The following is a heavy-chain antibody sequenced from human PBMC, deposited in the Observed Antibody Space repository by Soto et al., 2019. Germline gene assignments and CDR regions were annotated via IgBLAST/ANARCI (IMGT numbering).Heavy chain of an antibody. Sequence: QVQLVQSGAEVRKQGSSVKVSCKASGGPFSRYTLSWVRQAPGQGLEWMAGIVPILGTANYAQKFQGRITVTADESTNTAYMELSSLTSDDTALYFCERGGVRRPTYFVYWGQGILVTVSS. V-gene: IGHV1-69*01. CDR2: IVPILGTA. J-gene: IGHJ4*02. CDR1: GGPFSRYT. D-gene: IGHD6-6*01. CDR3: ERGGVRRPTYFVY.